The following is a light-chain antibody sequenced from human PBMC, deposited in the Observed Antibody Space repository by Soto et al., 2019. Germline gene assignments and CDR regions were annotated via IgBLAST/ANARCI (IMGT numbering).Light chain of an antibody. J-gene: IGKJ2*01. Sequence: DIHMTQSPSTLSASVVDIVTITFLASQSISSWLAWYQQKPGKAPKLLIYDASSLESGVPSRFSGSGSGTEFTLTISSLQPDDFATYYCQQSYSSPYTFGQGTKVDIK. CDR2: DAS. V-gene: IGKV1-5*01. CDR1: QSISSW. CDR3: QQSYSSPYT.